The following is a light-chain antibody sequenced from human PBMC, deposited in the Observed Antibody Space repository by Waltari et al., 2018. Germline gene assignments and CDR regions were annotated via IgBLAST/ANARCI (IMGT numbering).Light chain of an antibody. Sequence: EIVLTQSPATLSVSPGERATPPCWASKSIRSTLAWYQQKPRQPPKLPIYWASTRESGVPDRFSGSGSGTDFTLTISSLQAEDVAVYYCQQYYSTPHTFGQGTKLEIK. CDR2: WAS. CDR3: QQYYSTPHT. J-gene: IGKJ2*01. CDR1: KSIRST. V-gene: IGKV4-1*01.